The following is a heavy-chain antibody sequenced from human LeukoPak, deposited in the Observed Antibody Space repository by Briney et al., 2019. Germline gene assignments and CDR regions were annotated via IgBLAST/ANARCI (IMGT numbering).Heavy chain of an antibody. J-gene: IGHJ4*02. Sequence: GGSLRLSCAASGFTFSSYWMSWVRQAPGKGLEWVANINQDGSEKYFVDSVKGRFTISRDNAKNSLYLQMNSLRAEDTAVYYCAKEAYSGYDSFDYWGQGTLVTVSS. V-gene: IGHV3-7*01. CDR1: GFTFSSYW. D-gene: IGHD5-12*01. CDR2: INQDGSEK. CDR3: AKEAYSGYDSFDY.